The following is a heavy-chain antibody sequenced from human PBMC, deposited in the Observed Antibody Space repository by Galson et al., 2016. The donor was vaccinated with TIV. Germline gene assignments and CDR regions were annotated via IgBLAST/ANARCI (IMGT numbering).Heavy chain of an antibody. CDR1: GYSFTSQW. J-gene: IGHJ3*02. Sequence: QSGAEVKKPGESLKISCKASGYSFTSQWIAWVRQVPGKGLEWVGVVNPGGSTIRYSPSFQGQVTISSDKSISTAYLQWISLRASDTATYYCARQYDFGDYRGDAFDIWGQGTVVIASS. D-gene: IGHD4-17*01. CDR3: ARQYDFGDYRGDAFDI. CDR2: VNPGGSTI. V-gene: IGHV5-51*03.